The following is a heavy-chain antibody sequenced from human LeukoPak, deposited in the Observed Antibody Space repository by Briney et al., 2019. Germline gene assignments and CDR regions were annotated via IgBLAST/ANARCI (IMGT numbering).Heavy chain of an antibody. Sequence: GGSLRLSCAASGSTFSSYSMNWVRQAPGKGLEWVSSISSSSSYIYYADSVKGRFTISRDNAKNSLYLQMNSLRAEDTAVYYCAKDLAGSGSYSFDYWGQGTLITVSS. V-gene: IGHV3-21*01. CDR2: ISSSSSYI. CDR3: AKDLAGSGSYSFDY. J-gene: IGHJ4*02. D-gene: IGHD1-26*01. CDR1: GSTFSSYS.